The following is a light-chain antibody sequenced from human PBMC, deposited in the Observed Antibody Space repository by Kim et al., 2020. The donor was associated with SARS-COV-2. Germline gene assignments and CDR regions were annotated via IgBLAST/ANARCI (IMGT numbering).Light chain of an antibody. J-gene: IGLJ1*01. V-gene: IGLV3-1*01. CDR3: QAWDSSTYV. CDR2: QDS. CDR1: KLGDKY. Sequence: SVYPGQPASITCSGDKLGDKYACWYQQKPGQSPVLVIYQDSKRPSGIPERFSGSSSGNTATLTISGTQAMDEADYYCQAWDSSTYVFGTGTKVTVL.